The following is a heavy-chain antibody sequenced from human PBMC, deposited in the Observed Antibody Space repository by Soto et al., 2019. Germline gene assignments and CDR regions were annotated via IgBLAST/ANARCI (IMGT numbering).Heavy chain of an antibody. V-gene: IGHV4-59*01. D-gene: IGHD6-6*01. Sequence: QVQLQESGPGLVKPSETLSLTCTVSGGSISSYYWSWIRQPPGKGLEWIGYVYYSGGTNYNPSLKGRVTILLDPPKTQFSLKLSSVIAADTAVYYCARGVLVEGTSSPDMFDNWGQGTQVTVSS. CDR2: VYYSGGT. J-gene: IGHJ4*02. CDR1: GGSISSYY. CDR3: ARGVLVEGTSSPDMFDN.